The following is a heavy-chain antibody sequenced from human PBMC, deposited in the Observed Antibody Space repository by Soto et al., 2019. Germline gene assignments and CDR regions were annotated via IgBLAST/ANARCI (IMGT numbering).Heavy chain of an antibody. Sequence: QVQLQESGPGLVKPSQTLSLTCTVSGGSISSGGYYWSWIRQHPGKGLEWIGYIYYSGSTYYNPSLKSRVTISVDTSKNQFSLNVSSVTAADTAVYYCARRGELSLLSAFDIWGQGTMVTVSS. J-gene: IGHJ3*02. CDR3: ARRGELSLLSAFDI. CDR2: IYYSGST. D-gene: IGHD3-16*02. V-gene: IGHV4-31*03. CDR1: GGSISSGGYY.